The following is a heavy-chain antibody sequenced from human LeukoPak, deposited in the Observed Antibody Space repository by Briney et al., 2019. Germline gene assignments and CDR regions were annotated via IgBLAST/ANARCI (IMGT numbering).Heavy chain of an antibody. CDR3: ARAPKYSSSWSLYYYYYMDV. J-gene: IGHJ6*03. D-gene: IGHD6-13*01. V-gene: IGHV4-39*07. CDR1: GVSISSSNSY. CDR2: IYYSGNT. Sequence: SETLSLTCTVSGVSISSSNSYWGWIRQPPGKGLEWIGSIYYSGNTYYNPSLKSRVTISVDTSKNQFSLKLSSVTAADTAVYYCARAPKYSSSWSLYYYYYMDVWGKGTTVTISS.